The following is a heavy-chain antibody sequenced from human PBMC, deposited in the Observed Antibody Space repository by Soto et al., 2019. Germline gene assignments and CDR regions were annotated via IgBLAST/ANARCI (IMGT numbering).Heavy chain of an antibody. J-gene: IGHJ4*02. CDR1: GYIFNSFG. Sequence: GASVKVSCKASGYIFNSFGISWVRQAPGQGLEWMGWISAYTGNTKYAQNFQGRVTMTTDTSTSTAYMELRSLRSDDTAVYYCARRWTTGEIDYWGQGTLVTVS. CDR3: ARRWTTGEIDY. CDR2: ISAYTGNT. D-gene: IGHD4-17*01. V-gene: IGHV1-18*01.